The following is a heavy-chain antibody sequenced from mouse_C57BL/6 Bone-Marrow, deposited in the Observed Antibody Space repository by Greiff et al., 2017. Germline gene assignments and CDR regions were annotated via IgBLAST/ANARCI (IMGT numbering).Heavy chain of an antibody. CDR1: GYTFTSYW. J-gene: IGHJ2*01. CDR2: IDPSDINT. V-gene: IGHV1-69*01. CDR3: AREDYYGSSYLDY. Sequence: QVQLQQPGAELVMPGASVKLSCKASGYTFTSYWMHWVKQRPGQGLEWIGEIDPSDINTNYNQTFKGKSTLTVDKSSSTAYMQLSSLTSEDAAVYYCAREDYYGSSYLDYWGQGTTLTVAS. D-gene: IGHD1-1*01.